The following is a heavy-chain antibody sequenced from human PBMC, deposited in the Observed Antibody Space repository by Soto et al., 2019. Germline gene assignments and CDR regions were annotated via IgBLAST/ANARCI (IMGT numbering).Heavy chain of an antibody. CDR2: IKQDGSEK. Sequence: EVQLVESGGGLVQPGGSLRLSCAASGFTFSSYWTSWVRQAPGKGLEWVANIKQDGSEKYYVDSVKGRFTISRDNAKNSLYLQMNSLRAEDTAVYYCARGLYYDFWSGFDAFDIWGQGTMVTVSS. J-gene: IGHJ3*02. V-gene: IGHV3-7*01. CDR3: ARGLYYDFWSGFDAFDI. D-gene: IGHD3-3*01. CDR1: GFTFSSYW.